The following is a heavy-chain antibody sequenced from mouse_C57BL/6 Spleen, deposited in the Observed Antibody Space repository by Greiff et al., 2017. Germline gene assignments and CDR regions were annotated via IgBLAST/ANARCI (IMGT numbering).Heavy chain of an antibody. J-gene: IGHJ4*01. CDR1: GYTFTSYW. D-gene: IGHD4-1*01. V-gene: IGHV1-7*01. Sequence: VQRVESGAELAKPGASVKLSCKASGYTFTSYWMHWVKQRPGQGLEWIGYINPSSGYTKYNQKFKDKATLTADKSSSTAYMQLSSLTYEDSAVYYCANWVYAMDYWGQGTSVTVSS. CDR2: INPSSGYT. CDR3: ANWVYAMDY.